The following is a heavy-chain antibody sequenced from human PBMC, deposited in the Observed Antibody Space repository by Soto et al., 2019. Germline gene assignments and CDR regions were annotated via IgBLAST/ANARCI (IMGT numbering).Heavy chain of an antibody. CDR2: ISYDGSNK. CDR1: GFTFSSYG. CDR3: AKVFLSLRYFDCLDY. Sequence: GGSLRLSCAASGFTFSSYGMHWVRQAPGKGLEWVAVISYDGSNKYYADSVKGRFTISRDNSKNTLYLQMNSLRAEDTAVYYCAKVFLSLRYFDCLDYWGQGTLVTVSS. D-gene: IGHD3-9*01. J-gene: IGHJ4*02. V-gene: IGHV3-30*18.